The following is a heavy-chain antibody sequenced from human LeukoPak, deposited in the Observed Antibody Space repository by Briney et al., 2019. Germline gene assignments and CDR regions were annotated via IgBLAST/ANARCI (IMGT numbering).Heavy chain of an antibody. D-gene: IGHD3-22*01. CDR1: GGSISSSSYY. V-gene: IGHV4-39*07. J-gene: IGHJ3*01. CDR3: ARDGYYDSSIF. CDR2: IYYSGST. Sequence: PETLSLTCTVSGGSISSSSYYWGWIRQPPGKGLEWIGSIYYSGSTYYNPSLKSRVTISVDTSKNQFSLKLSSVTAADTAVYYCARDGYYDSSIFWGQGTMVTVSS.